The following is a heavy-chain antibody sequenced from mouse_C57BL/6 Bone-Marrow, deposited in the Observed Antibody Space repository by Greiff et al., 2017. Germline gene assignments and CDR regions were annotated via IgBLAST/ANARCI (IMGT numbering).Heavy chain of an antibody. CDR1: GYTFTSYW. Sequence: VQLQQPGAELVKPGASVKLSCKASGYTFTSYWMHWVKQRPGQGLEWIGMIHPNSGSTNYNEKFKSKATLTVDKSSSTAYMQLSSLTSEDSAVYYCARNYGSSYLAWFAYWGQGTLVTVSA. D-gene: IGHD1-1*01. CDR2: IHPNSGST. J-gene: IGHJ3*01. V-gene: IGHV1-64*01. CDR3: ARNYGSSYLAWFAY.